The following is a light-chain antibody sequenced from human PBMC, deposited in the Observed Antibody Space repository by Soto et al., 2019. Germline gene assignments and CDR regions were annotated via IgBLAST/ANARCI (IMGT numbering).Light chain of an antibody. CDR1: QGISSY. V-gene: IGKV1-9*01. J-gene: IGKJ3*01. Sequence: DIQLTQSPSFLSASVGDRVTITCRASQGISSYLAWYQQKPGKAPKLLIYAASTLQSGVPSRFSGSGSGTEFTLTISSLQPEDFATYYCQQLNSYPPPFGPGTKVISN. CDR3: QQLNSYPPP. CDR2: AAS.